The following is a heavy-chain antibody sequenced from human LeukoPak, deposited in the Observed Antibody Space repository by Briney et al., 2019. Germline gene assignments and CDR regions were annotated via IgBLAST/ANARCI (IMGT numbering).Heavy chain of an antibody. CDR2: VYHSGST. D-gene: IGHD6-19*01. Sequence: ASETLSLTCTDSGYSISSGYYWGWIRQPPGKGLEWIGSVYHSGSTYYNPSLKSRVTISVDTSKNQFSLKLSSVTAADTAVYYCARDSSGCSDYWGQGPLVTVSS. J-gene: IGHJ4*02. V-gene: IGHV4-38-2*02. CDR3: ARDSSGCSDY. CDR1: GYSISSGYY.